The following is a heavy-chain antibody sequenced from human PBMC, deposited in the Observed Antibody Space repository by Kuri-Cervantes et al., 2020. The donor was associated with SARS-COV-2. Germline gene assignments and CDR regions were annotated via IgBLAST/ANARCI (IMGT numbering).Heavy chain of an antibody. CDR3: ARASFDFWSGYYTGYFFDY. D-gene: IGHD3-3*01. V-gene: IGHV3-7*01. J-gene: IGHJ4*02. Sequence: GESLKISCAASGFTFSNAWMSWVRQAPGKGLEWVANIKQDGSEEFYVDSVKGRFTVSRDTAKKSLFLQMNSLRAEDTAVYYCARASFDFWSGYYTGYFFDYWGQGTLVTVSS. CDR1: GFTFSNAW. CDR2: IKQDGSEE.